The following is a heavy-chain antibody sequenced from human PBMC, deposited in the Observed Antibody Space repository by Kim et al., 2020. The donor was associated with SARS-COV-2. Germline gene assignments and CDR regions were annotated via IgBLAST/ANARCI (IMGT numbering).Heavy chain of an antibody. CDR1: GVTLSTNA. J-gene: IGHJ1*01. CDR2: ILRSGNT. D-gene: IGHD3-22*01. Sequence: GGSLRLSCAASGVTLSTNAMTWVRQAPGKGLEWVSSILRSGNTYYADSVKGRFTISRDNPKNTLLLQMNSLGADDTAIYYCQGHGSSSSWGQGTLVTVHS. CDR3: QGHGSSSS. V-gene: IGHV3-23*01.